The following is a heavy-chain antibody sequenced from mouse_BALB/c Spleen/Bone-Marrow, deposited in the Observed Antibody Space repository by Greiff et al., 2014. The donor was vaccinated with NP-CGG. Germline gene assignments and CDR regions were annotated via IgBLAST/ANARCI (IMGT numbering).Heavy chain of an antibody. CDR2: ISDGGTYT. D-gene: IGHD1-1*02. Sequence: DVMLVESGGDLVKPGGSLKLSCAASGFTFSDFYMFWFRQTPEKRLEWVATISDGGTYTYYPDSVKGRFTISRDNAKNNLYLQMSSLKSEDTAMYYCARSGERYGAMDYWGQGTPVTVSS. J-gene: IGHJ4*01. V-gene: IGHV5-4*02. CDR3: ARSGERYGAMDY. CDR1: GFTFSDFY.